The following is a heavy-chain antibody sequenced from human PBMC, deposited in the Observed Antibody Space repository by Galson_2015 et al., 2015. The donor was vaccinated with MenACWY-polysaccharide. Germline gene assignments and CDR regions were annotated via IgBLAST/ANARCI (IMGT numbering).Heavy chain of an antibody. CDR1: GFTFGGSL. CDR3: SGAYDITPL. Sequence: SLRLSCAASGFTFGGSLIHWVRQASGKGLEWVARIRSKADNYATAYAASVKGRFTISRDDSKNTAYLQMNSLKTEDTAIYYCSGAYDITPLWGQGTLVTVSS. J-gene: IGHJ4*02. V-gene: IGHV3-73*01. D-gene: IGHD3-22*01. CDR2: IRSKADNYAT.